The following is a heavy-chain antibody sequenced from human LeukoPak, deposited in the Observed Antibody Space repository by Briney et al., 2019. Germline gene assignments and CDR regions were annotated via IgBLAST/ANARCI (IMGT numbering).Heavy chain of an antibody. CDR3: ASLPTYYYDSSGYYTDY. J-gene: IGHJ4*02. V-gene: IGHV1-69*05. Sequence: AASVKVSCKASGGTFSSYAISWVRQAPGQGLEWMGGIIPIFGTANYAQKFQGRVTITTDESTSTAYMELSRLRSDDTAVYYCASLPTYYYDSSGYYTDYWGQGTLVTVSS. CDR1: GGTFSSYA. CDR2: IIPIFGTA. D-gene: IGHD3-22*01.